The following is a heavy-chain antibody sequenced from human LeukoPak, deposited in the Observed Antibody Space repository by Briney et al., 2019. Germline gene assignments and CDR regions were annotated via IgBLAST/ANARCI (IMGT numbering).Heavy chain of an antibody. D-gene: IGHD3-10*01. V-gene: IGHV3-7*03. CDR3: AKGASGSYYFDY. CDR2: IKQDESER. J-gene: IGHJ4*02. CDR1: GFTFSAHW. Sequence: GGSLRLSCAASGFTFSAHWMIWVRQAPGKGLEWVANIKQDESERYYVDSVKGRFTISRDNSKNSLYLQMNSLRTEDTALYYCAKGASGSYYFDYWGQGTLVTVSS.